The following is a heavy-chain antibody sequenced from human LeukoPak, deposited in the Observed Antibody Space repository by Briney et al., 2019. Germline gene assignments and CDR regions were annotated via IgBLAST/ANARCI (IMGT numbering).Heavy chain of an antibody. V-gene: IGHV4-4*07. CDR2: INNSGTT. J-gene: IGHJ4*02. CDR3: ARDRNYGSGNLFDY. D-gene: IGHD3-10*01. CDR1: GGSINNYY. Sequence: PSETLSLNCTVSGGSINNYYWTWLRPPAGQGLEWIGRINNSGTTSYNPSLKSRVTMSVDTSKNQFSLRLTSVTAADTAVYYCARDRNYGSGNLFDYWGQGTLVTVSS.